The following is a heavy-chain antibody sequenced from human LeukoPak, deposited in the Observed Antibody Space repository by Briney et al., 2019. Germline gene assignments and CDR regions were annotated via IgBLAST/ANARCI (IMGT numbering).Heavy chain of an antibody. J-gene: IGHJ4*02. CDR3: ARGSEAAPGTFDY. CDR2: IYYTGST. Sequence: SETLSLTCTVFGGSISSYYWSWIRQPPGKGLEWIGYIYYTGSTDYNPSLKSRVAISVDTSKNQFSLKLSSVTAADTAVYYCARGSEAAPGTFDYWGQGTLVTVSS. CDR1: GGSISSYY. V-gene: IGHV4-59*01. D-gene: IGHD6-13*01.